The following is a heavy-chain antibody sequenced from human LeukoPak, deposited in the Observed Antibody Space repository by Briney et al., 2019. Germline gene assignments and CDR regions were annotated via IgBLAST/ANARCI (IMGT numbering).Heavy chain of an antibody. Sequence: SETLSLTCTVSGGSLSSYYWSWIRQPAGKGLEWIGRIYTSGSTNYNPSLKSRVTMSVDTSKNQFSLKLSSVTAADTAVYYCAREATVAEPIYYYYYGMDVWGQGTTVTVSS. J-gene: IGHJ6*02. D-gene: IGHD6-19*01. CDR3: AREATVAEPIYYYYYGMDV. CDR1: GGSLSSYY. CDR2: IYTSGST. V-gene: IGHV4-4*07.